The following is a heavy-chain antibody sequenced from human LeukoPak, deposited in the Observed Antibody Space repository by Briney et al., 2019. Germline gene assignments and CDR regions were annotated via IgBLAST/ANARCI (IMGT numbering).Heavy chain of an antibody. D-gene: IGHD5-12*01. J-gene: IGHJ4*02. CDR3: AKFRSGYEEFDY. CDR1: GFTFSSHV. V-gene: IGHV3-23*01. Sequence: PGGSLRLSCAASGFTFSSHVMTWVRQAPGKGLEWVSAISGSGGSTCYADSVKGRFTISRDNSKNTLYLQMNSLRAEDTAVYYCAKFRSGYEEFDYWGQGTLVTVSS. CDR2: ISGSGGST.